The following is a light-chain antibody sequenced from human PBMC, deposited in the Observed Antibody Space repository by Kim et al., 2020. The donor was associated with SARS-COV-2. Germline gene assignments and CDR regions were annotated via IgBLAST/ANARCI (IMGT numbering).Light chain of an antibody. CDR3: CSYAGTNNVL. J-gene: IGLJ2*01. Sequence: GQSVTITCTGTSSDIGAYNYVSWYQQHPGTAPKVMIYEVSKRPSGVPDRFSGSKSGNTASLTVSGLQADDEADYYCCSYAGTNNVLFGGGTQLTVL. CDR2: EVS. CDR1: SSDIGAYNY. V-gene: IGLV2-8*01.